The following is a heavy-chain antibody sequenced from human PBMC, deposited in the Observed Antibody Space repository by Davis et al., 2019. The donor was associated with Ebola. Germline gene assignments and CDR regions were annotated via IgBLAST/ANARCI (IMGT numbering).Heavy chain of an antibody. CDR2: ISGSGGST. CDR3: ATCGFCVSSSGIDY. J-gene: IGHJ4*02. Sequence: GESLKISCAASGFTFSSYAMSWVRQAPGKGLEWVSAISGSGGSTYYADSVKGRFTISRDNSKNTLYLQMNSLRADDTAVYYCATCGFCVSSSGIDYRGQGTLVTVSS. CDR1: GFTFSSYA. D-gene: IGHD3-22*01. V-gene: IGHV3-23*01.